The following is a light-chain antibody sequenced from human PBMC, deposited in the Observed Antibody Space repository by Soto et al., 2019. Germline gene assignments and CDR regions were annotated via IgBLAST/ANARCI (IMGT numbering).Light chain of an antibody. CDR2: EVS. V-gene: IGLV2-14*01. CDR1: SSDVGGYNY. Sequence: QSALTQPASVSGSPGQSITISCTGTSSDVGGYNYVSWYQQHPGKAPKLMIYEVSNRPSGVSNRFSGSKSGNTASLTISGLQAQVEADYYGSSYTSSSTQVVFGGGTKLTVL. J-gene: IGLJ2*01. CDR3: SSYTSSSTQVV.